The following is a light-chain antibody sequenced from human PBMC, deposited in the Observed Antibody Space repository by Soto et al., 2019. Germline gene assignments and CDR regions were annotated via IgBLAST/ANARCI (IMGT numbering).Light chain of an antibody. CDR2: EVS. J-gene: IGLJ1*01. CDR3: SSYAGSKNYV. Sequence: QAAQTHPPSASGSPGHSVTISCTGTSSDVGGYNYVSWYQQHPGKAPKLMIYEVSKRPSGVPDRFSGSKSGNTASLTVSGIQAEDEADYYCSSYAGSKNYVFGTGTRSPA. V-gene: IGLV2-8*01. CDR1: SSDVGGYNY.